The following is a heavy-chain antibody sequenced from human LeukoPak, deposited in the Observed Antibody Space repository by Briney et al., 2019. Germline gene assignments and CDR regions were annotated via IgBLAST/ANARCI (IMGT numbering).Heavy chain of an antibody. V-gene: IGHV4-34*01. J-gene: IGHJ3*02. CDR3: ARAYSSSSWGAFDI. Sequence: SETLSLTCAVYGGSFSGYYWSWIRQPPGKGLEWIGEINHSGSTNYNPSLKSRVTISVDTSKNQFSLKLSSVTAADTAVYYCARAYSSSSWGAFDIWGQGTMVTVSS. CDR2: INHSGST. D-gene: IGHD6-6*01. CDR1: GGSFSGYY.